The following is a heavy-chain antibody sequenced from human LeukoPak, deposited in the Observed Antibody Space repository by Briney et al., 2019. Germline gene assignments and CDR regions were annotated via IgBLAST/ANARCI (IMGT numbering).Heavy chain of an antibody. V-gene: IGHV1-18*01. CDR1: GYTFTSYG. D-gene: IGHD6-19*01. CDR3: ARSRIAVAGTGLGWFDP. J-gene: IGHJ5*02. Sequence: ASVKVSCKASGYTFTSYGISWVRQAPGQGLEWMGWISAYNGNTNYAQKLQGRVTMTTDTSTSTAYMELRSLRSDDTAVYYCARSRIAVAGTGLGWFDPWGQGTLVIVSS. CDR2: ISAYNGNT.